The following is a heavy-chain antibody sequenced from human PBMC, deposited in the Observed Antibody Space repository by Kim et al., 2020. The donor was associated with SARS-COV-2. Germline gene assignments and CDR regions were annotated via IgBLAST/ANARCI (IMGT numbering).Heavy chain of an antibody. CDR2: ISADGTDK. CDR1: GFGFSGYA. D-gene: IGHD3-10*01. Sequence: GGSLRLSCAASGFGFSGYAMHWVRQAPGKGLEWVALISADGTDKFYSDTVKGRFTISRDNSEKTLLLQMDSLRADDSAVYYCAGLWFGALLPDYWGQGTL. CDR3: AGLWFGALLPDY. V-gene: IGHV3-30*04. J-gene: IGHJ4*02.